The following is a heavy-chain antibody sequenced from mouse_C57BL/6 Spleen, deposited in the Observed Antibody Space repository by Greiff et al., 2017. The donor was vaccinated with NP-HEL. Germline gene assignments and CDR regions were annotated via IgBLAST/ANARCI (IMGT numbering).Heavy chain of an antibody. CDR3: ARQEPTALRYAMDY. D-gene: IGHD1-2*01. CDR2: ISSGSSTI. Sequence: EVQVVESGGGLVKPGGSLKLSCAASGFTFSDYGMHWVRQAPEKGLEWVAYISSGSSTIYYADTVKGRFTISRDNAKNTLFLQMTSLRSEDTAMYYCARQEPTALRYAMDYWGQGTSVTVSS. V-gene: IGHV5-17*01. CDR1: GFTFSDYG. J-gene: IGHJ4*01.